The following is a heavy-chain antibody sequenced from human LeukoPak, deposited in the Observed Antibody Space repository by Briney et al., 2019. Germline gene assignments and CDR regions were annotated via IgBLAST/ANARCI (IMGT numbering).Heavy chain of an antibody. J-gene: IGHJ4*02. D-gene: IGHD3-3*01. V-gene: IGHV3-9*01. CDR2: ISWNSGSI. CDR3: AKDIGITIFGVVII. CDR1: GFTFDDYA. Sequence: PGGSLRLSCAASGFTFDDYAMHWVRQAPGKGLEWVSGISWNSGSISYADSVKGRFTISRDNAKNSLYLQMNSLRAEDTALYYCAKDIGITIFGVVIIWGQGTLVTVSS.